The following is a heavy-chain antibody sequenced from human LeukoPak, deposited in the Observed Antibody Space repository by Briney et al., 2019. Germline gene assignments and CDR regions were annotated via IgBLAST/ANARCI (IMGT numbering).Heavy chain of an antibody. CDR3: ATGLYDSSGYYFGY. V-gene: IGHV1-24*01. Sequence: ASVKVSCRVSGYTLTELSMHWVRQAPGKGLEWMGGFDPEDGETIYAQKFQGRVTMTEDTSTDTAYMELSSLRSEDTAVYYCATGLYDSSGYYFGYWGQGTLVTVSS. CDR1: GYTLTELS. J-gene: IGHJ4*02. D-gene: IGHD3-22*01. CDR2: FDPEDGET.